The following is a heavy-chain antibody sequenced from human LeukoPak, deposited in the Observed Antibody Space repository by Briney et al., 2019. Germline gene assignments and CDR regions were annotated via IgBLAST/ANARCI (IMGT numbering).Heavy chain of an antibody. D-gene: IGHD3-9*01. V-gene: IGHV1-2*02. CDR3: ARGGYDILTGYLNWFDH. J-gene: IGHJ5*02. Sequence: ASVKVSCKASGYTFTGYYMHWVRQAPGQGLEWMGWINPNSGGTNYAQKFQGRVTMTRDTSISTAYMELSRLRSDDTAVYYCARGGYDILTGYLNWFDHWGQGTLVTVSS. CDR2: INPNSGGT. CDR1: GYTFTGYY.